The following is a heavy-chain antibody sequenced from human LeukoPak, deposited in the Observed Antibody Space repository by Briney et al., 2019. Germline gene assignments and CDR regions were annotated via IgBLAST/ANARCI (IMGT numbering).Heavy chain of an antibody. J-gene: IGHJ4*02. V-gene: IGHV3-23*01. Sequence: GGSLRLSCAASGFTFSSYGMSWVRQAPGKGLEWVSAISGSGGSTYYADSVKGRFTISRDNSKNTLYLQMNSLRAEDTAVYYCAKSGSGRSRWLQSACGYWGQGTLVTVSS. CDR1: GFTFSSYG. CDR2: ISGSGGST. CDR3: AKSGSGRSRWLQSACGY. D-gene: IGHD5-24*01.